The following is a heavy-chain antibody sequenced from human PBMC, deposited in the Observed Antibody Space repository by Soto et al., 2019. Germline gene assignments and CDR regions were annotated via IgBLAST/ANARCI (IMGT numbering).Heavy chain of an antibody. J-gene: IGHJ4*02. D-gene: IGHD2-21*02. CDR2: ISYDGSNT. V-gene: IGHV3-30*18. CDR1: GFTFNNFG. Sequence: QVHLVESGGGVVQPGRSLRLSCAASGFTFNNFGMYWVRQAPGKGLERVAVISYDGSNTFYVDSVKGRFTISRDNSKNTVYLHMTSLRADDTAVYYCAKNIYGEVTAMDYFEYWGQGTRVTVAS. CDR3: AKNIYGEVTAMDYFEY.